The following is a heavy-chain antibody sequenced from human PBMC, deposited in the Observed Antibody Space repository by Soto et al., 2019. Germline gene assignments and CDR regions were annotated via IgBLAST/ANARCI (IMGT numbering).Heavy chain of an antibody. J-gene: IGHJ4*02. CDR1: GGSFSCYY. CDR3: ARGGVHYDYVWGSYRYKPYFDY. V-gene: IGHV4-34*01. D-gene: IGHD3-16*02. Sequence: PSETLSLTCAVYGGSFSCYYWSWIRQPPGKGLEWIGEINHSGSTNYNPSLKSRVTISVDTSKNQFSLKLSSVTAADTAVYYCARGGVHYDYVWGSYRYKPYFDYWGQGTLVTVS. CDR2: INHSGST.